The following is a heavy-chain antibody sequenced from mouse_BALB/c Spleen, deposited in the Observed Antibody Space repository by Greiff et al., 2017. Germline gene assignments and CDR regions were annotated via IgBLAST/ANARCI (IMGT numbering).Heavy chain of an antibody. CDR2: ISYSGST. V-gene: IGHV3-8*02. Sequence: VQLQQSGPSLVKPSQTLSLTCSVTGDSITSGYWNWVRKFPGNKLEYMGYISYSGSTYYNPSLKSRISITRDTSKNQYYLQLKSVTTEDTATYYCDRIDCGYYDWDFDYWGAGTTVTVSS. CDR3: DRIDCGYYDWDFDY. CDR1: GDSITSGY. D-gene: IGHD2-3*01. J-gene: IGHJ1*01.